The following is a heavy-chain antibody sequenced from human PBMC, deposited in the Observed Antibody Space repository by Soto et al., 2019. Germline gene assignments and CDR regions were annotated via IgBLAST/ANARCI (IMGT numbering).Heavy chain of an antibody. J-gene: IGHJ4*02. D-gene: IGHD3-3*01. V-gene: IGHV3-74*01. CDR3: ARDLLTIFGVV. Sequence: EVQLVESGGGLVQPGGSLRLSCAASGFTFSNFWMHWVRQVPGKGLVWVSRINSDGSSTSYADSVKGRFTISRDNAKNTLYLQMNSLRAEDTAVYYCARDLLTIFGVVWGQGTLVTVYS. CDR2: INSDGSST. CDR1: GFTFSNFW.